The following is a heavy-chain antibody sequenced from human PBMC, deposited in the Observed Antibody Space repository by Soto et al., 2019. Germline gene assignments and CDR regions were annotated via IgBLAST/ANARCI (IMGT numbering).Heavy chain of an antibody. V-gene: IGHV3-53*01. CDR2: IYGGGST. Sequence: GGSLRLSCAASGFTVSSNYMSWVRQAPGKGLEWVSVIYGGGSTYYADSVKGRFTISRDNSKNTLYLQMNSLRAEDTAVYYCARADDSSGYYPFQHWGQGTLVTVSS. J-gene: IGHJ1*01. CDR1: GFTVSSNY. CDR3: ARADDSSGYYPFQH. D-gene: IGHD3-22*01.